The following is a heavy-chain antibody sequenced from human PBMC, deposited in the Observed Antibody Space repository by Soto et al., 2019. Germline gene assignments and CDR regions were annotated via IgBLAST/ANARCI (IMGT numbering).Heavy chain of an antibody. Sequence: GASVKVSCKASGGTFSRYAISWVRKAHGQGLEWMGGIIPIFGTANYAQKFQGRVTITADEPTSTAYMELSSLRSEDTAGSSCAGGGGDCSSTSYYGIPFYYYYYGMDVWGQGTTVTVSS. CDR1: GGTFSRYA. J-gene: IGHJ6*02. CDR3: AGGGGDCSSTSYYGIPFYYYYYGMDV. V-gene: IGHV1-69*13. CDR2: IIPIFGTA. D-gene: IGHD2-2*01.